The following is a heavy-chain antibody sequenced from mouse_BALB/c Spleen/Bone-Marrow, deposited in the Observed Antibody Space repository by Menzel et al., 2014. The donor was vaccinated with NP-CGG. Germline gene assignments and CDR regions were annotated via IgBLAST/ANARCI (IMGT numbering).Heavy chain of an antibody. D-gene: IGHD3-1*01. V-gene: IGHV1S56*01. J-gene: IGHJ1*01. Sequence: QVQLQQPGPELVKPGALVKISCKASGYTFTNNDINWVKQRPGQGLEWIGWIYPGDGSTKYNERFKGKATLTADKSSSTAYMQLSSLASENSAVYFCARGGGSSGYFDVWGAGTTVTVSS. CDR2: IYPGDGST. CDR3: ARGGGSSGYFDV. CDR1: GYTFTNND.